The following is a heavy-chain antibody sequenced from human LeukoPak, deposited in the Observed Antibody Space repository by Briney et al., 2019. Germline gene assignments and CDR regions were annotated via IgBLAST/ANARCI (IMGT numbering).Heavy chain of an antibody. CDR1: GFTFSSYA. Sequence: GGSLRLSCAASGFTFSSYAMHWVRQAPGKGLEWVAVISYDGSNKYYADSVKGRFTISRDNSKNTLYLQMNSLRAEDTAVYYCARYSGSEAGFDPWGQGTLVTVSS. CDR2: ISYDGSNK. J-gene: IGHJ5*02. V-gene: IGHV3-30-3*01. D-gene: IGHD1-26*01. CDR3: ARYSGSEAGFDP.